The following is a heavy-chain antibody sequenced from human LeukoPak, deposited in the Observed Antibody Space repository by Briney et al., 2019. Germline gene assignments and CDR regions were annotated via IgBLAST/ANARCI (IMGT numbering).Heavy chain of an antibody. V-gene: IGHV4-39*01. CDR3: ARHVPNGDYVNY. Sequence: SETLSLTCTVSGGSISITNDYCGWIRQAPGKGLEWNASIFYYGTTNHNPSLKSRVTMSIDMSKHQFSLKMRSVTATDTAVYCCARHVPNGDYVNYWGQGTLVTVSS. CDR1: GGSISITNDY. CDR2: IFYYGTT. J-gene: IGHJ4*02. D-gene: IGHD2-8*01.